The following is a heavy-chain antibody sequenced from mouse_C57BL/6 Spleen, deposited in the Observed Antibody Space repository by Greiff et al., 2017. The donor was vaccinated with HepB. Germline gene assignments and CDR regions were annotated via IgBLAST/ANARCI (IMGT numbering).Heavy chain of an antibody. CDR1: GYSITSGYY. CDR2: ISYDGSN. V-gene: IGHV3-6*01. D-gene: IGHD2-1*01. Sequence: DVKLQESGPGLVKPSQSLSLTCSVTGYSITSGYYWNWIRQFPGNKLEWMGYISYDGSNNYNPSLKNRISITRDTSKNQFFLKLNSVTTEDTATYYCARKGFYYGNYLAWFAYWGQGTLVTVSA. J-gene: IGHJ3*01. CDR3: ARKGFYYGNYLAWFAY.